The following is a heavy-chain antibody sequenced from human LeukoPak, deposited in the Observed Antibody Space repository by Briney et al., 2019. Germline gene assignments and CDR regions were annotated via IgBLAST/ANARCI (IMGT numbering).Heavy chain of an antibody. J-gene: IGHJ4*02. CDR2: IKLDGSEK. D-gene: IGHD3/OR15-3a*01. CDR3: ARDQYDTWSRRGNFDS. CDR1: GFTFSSYA. Sequence: TGGSLRLSCAASGFTFSSYAMSWVRQAPGKGLEWVANIKLDGSEKNYVDSVKGRFTISRGNTKNSLYLQMNSLRAEDTAVFYCARDQYDTWSRRGNFDSWGQGTLVIVSS. V-gene: IGHV3-7*03.